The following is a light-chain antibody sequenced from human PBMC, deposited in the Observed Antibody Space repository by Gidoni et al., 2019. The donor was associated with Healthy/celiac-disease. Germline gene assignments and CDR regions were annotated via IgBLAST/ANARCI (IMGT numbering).Light chain of an antibody. CDR3: QQYGSSPIT. V-gene: IGKV3-20*01. CDR2: GAS. Sequence: DIVLTQSPGTLSLSPGERATLSCRASQSVSSRDLAWYQQKPGQAPRLLIYGASSRATGIPDRFSGSGSGTDFTLTISRLEPEDFAVYYCQQYGSSPITVGQGTRLEIK. J-gene: IGKJ5*01. CDR1: QSVSSRD.